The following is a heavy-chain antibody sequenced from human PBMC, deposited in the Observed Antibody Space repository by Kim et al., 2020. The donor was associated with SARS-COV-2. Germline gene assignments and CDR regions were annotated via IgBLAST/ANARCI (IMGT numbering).Heavy chain of an antibody. CDR2: IINSGNNV. D-gene: IGHD3-16*01. Sequence: GGSLRLSCEASGFTFSDYYMSWIRQAPGKGLEWLSYIINSGNNVYYADSVKGRFTISRDNAKKSLYLQMNSLRADDTAVYYCARGSRWGVDYWGQGTLVTVSS. V-gene: IGHV3-11*01. CDR3: ARGSRWGVDY. CDR1: GFTFSDYY. J-gene: IGHJ4*02.